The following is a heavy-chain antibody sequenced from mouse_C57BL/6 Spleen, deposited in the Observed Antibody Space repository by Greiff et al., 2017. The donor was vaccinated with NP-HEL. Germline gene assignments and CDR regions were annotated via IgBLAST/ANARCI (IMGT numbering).Heavy chain of an antibody. J-gene: IGHJ4*01. V-gene: IGHV1-26*01. CDR1: GYTFTDYY. D-gene: IGHD2-1*01. CDR3: AGNYDYAMDY. Sequence: EVQLQQSGPELVKPGASVKISCKASGYTFTDYYMNWVKQSHGKSLEWIGDINPNNGGTSYNQKFKGKATLTVDKSSSTAYIELRSLTSEDSAVYYCAGNYDYAMDYWGQGTSVTVSS. CDR2: INPNNGGT.